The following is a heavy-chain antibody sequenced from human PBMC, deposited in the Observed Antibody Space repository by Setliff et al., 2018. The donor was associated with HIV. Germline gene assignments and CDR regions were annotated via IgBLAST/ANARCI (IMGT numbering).Heavy chain of an antibody. CDR1: GFPFSSYA. D-gene: IGHD5-18*01. Sequence: SLRLSCAASGFPFSSYAMSWVRQTPEKGLEWVSIITSGGSTYYADSAKGRFIISRDNSQNTLYLQMNSLRADDTAIYYCAKGFRPVDTALVSGPTYWGQGIRVTVSS. CDR3: AKGFRPVDTALVSGPTY. J-gene: IGHJ4*02. CDR2: ITSGGST. V-gene: IGHV3-23*01.